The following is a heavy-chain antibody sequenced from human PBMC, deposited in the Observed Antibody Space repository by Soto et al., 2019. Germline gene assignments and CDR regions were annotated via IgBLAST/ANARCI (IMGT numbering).Heavy chain of an antibody. V-gene: IGHV3-23*01. CDR2: ISGSGGST. J-gene: IGHJ4*02. CDR3: AKDLAYSSSSGGFDY. CDR1: GLTFSSYA. D-gene: IGHD6-6*01. Sequence: GGSLRLSCAASGLTFSSYAMSWVRQAPGKGLEWVSAISGSGGSTYYADSVKGRFTISRDNSKNTLYLQMNSLRAEDTAVYYCAKDLAYSSSSGGFDYWGQGTLVTVSS.